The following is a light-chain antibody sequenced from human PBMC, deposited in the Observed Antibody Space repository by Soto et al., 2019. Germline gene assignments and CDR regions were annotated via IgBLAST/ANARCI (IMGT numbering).Light chain of an antibody. CDR1: QDVGSW. V-gene: IGKV1D-12*01. Sequence: DIQMTQSPSSVSASVGDRVTITCRPSQDVGSWLAWYQQKPGEAPKLLFYAASTLQSGVPSRFSGSGSETDFTLTLSSLQPEDSATYYCQQAYTLPITFGQGTRLEIK. CDR2: AAS. CDR3: QQAYTLPIT. J-gene: IGKJ5*01.